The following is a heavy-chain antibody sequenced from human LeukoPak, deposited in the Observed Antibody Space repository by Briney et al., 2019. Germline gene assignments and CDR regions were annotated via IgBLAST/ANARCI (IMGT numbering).Heavy chain of an antibody. D-gene: IGHD3-16*01. Sequence: SVKVSCKASGGTFSSYTISWVRQAPGQGLEWMERIIPILGIANYAQKFQGRVTITADKSTSTAYMELSSLRSEDTAVYYCARGWDHAYSYFDYWGQGPLVTVSS. CDR3: ARGWDHAYSYFDY. J-gene: IGHJ4*02. V-gene: IGHV1-69*02. CDR1: GGTFSSYT. CDR2: IIPILGIA.